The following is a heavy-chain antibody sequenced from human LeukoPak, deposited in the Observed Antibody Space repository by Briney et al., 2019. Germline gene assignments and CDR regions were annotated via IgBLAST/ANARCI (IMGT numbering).Heavy chain of an antibody. V-gene: IGHV3-30*18. CDR2: ISYGGSNK. J-gene: IGHJ6*02. Sequence: GGPLRLSCAASGFTFRSYGMQWLRQAPGKGRVGVAFISYGGSNKFYADSVNRRFTISRDNSKNTLYLQMDSLRAEDTAVYYCAKRQNPSYSSSWYHRDYYHRLDVWGQGTTVAVS. CDR3: AKRQNPSYSSSWYHRDYYHRLDV. D-gene: IGHD6-13*01. CDR1: GFTFRSYG.